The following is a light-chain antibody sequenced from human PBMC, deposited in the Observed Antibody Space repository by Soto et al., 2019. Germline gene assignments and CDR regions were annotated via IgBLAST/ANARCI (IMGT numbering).Light chain of an antibody. CDR2: EVS. CDR3: SSYTSSSTLYV. V-gene: IGLV2-14*01. CDR1: SSDVGGYNY. J-gene: IGLJ1*01. Sequence: QSALTQPASVSGSPGQSITISCTGTSSDVGGYNYVSWYQQHPGKAPKLMIFEVSNRPSGVSNRFSGSKSGNTASLTISGLQAEDEAEYCCSSYTSSSTLYVFGAGTKLTVL.